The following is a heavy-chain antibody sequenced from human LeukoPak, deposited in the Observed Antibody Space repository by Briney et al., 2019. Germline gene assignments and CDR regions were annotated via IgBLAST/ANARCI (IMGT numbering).Heavy chain of an antibody. Sequence: PSETLSLTCTVSGGSISSGGYYWSWIRQPPGKGLEWIVEINHSGITNYSPSLQSRVTISVDASKNQFSLNLTSVTAADTAVYYCARGQRRLPMLRGVGPQIWFDPWGQGTLVTVSS. CDR3: ARGQRRLPMLRGVGPQIWFDP. D-gene: IGHD3-10*01. CDR2: INHSGIT. CDR1: GGSISSGGYY. J-gene: IGHJ5*02. V-gene: IGHV4-39*07.